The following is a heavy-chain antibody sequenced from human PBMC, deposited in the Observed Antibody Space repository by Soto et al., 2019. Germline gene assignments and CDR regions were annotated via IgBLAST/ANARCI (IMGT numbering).Heavy chain of an antibody. V-gene: IGHV3-21*04. D-gene: IGHD6-13*01. Sequence: SLKISCAASGFTFSSYSMNWVRQAPGKGLEWVSSISSSSSYIYYADSVKGRFTISRDKSKNTLYLQMNSLRAEDTALYYCAKSFSSNWYDYFDYWGQGSLVTVSS. CDR2: ISSSSSYI. J-gene: IGHJ4*02. CDR3: AKSFSSNWYDYFDY. CDR1: GFTFSSYS.